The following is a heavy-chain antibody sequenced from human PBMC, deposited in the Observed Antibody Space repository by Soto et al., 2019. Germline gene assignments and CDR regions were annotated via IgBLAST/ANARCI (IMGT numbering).Heavy chain of an antibody. Sequence: TSETLSLTCFISVGSFSNDYWTWIRQSPGKGLEWIGCIYATGTTDYNPSLKSRVMMSVDTSKKQFSLKLRSVTAADTAVYYCVRDGTKTLRDWFDPWGQGISVTVSS. CDR1: VGSFSNDY. D-gene: IGHD1-1*01. V-gene: IGHV4-4*07. CDR3: VRDGTKTLRDWFDP. CDR2: IYATGTT. J-gene: IGHJ5*02.